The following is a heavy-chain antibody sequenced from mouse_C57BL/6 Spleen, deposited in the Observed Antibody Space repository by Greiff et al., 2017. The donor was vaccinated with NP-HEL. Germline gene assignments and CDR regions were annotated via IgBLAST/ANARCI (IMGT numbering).Heavy chain of an antibody. J-gene: IGHJ2*01. CDR1: GYSITSGYG. V-gene: IGHV3-2*02. D-gene: IGHD1-2*01. CDR3: ARTARIKY. Sequence: DVQLQESGPGLVKPSQSLSLTCTVTGYSITSGYGWNWIRQFPGNKLEWMGYISYSGSTNYNPSRKGRISITRDTSKNQFFLQLNSVTTEDTATYYCARTARIKYWGQGTTLTVAS. CDR2: ISYSGST.